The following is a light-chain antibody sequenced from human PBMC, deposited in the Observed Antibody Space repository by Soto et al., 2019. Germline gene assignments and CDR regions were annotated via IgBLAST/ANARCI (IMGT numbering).Light chain of an antibody. V-gene: IGKV3-20*01. J-gene: IGKJ2*01. CDR3: QQYDTSTYT. CDR2: GVS. CDR1: ETVRAY. Sequence: EIVLTQSPDPLSLSPGEGVTLSCRASETVRAYLAWHQQQPGQAPRLLIFGVSTRASGIPDRVSGSGSGTYFTLTINRLEPDDFVVYYCQQYDTSTYTFSQGTKLESK.